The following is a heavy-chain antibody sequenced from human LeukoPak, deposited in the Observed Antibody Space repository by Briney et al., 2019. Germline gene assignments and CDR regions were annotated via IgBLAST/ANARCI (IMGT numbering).Heavy chain of an antibody. CDR1: GFTFSSYS. CDR3: ARSMTRTPAFDY. J-gene: IGHJ4*02. CDR2: ISSSSSYI. D-gene: IGHD2-2*01. Sequence: SGGSLRLSCAASGFTFSSYSMNWVRQAPGKGLEWVSSISSSSSYIYYADSVKGRFTISRDNAKNSLYLQMNSLRAEDTAVYYCARSMTRTPAFDYWGQGTLVTVPS. V-gene: IGHV3-21*01.